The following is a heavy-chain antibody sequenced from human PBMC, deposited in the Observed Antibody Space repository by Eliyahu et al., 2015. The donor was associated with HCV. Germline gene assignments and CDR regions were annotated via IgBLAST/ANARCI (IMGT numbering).Heavy chain of an antibody. D-gene: IGHD2-2*01. CDR3: VRDLCSTDCHYYYFGLDV. CDR1: GFTFSSYW. CDR2: INSDGSST. J-gene: IGHJ6*02. Sequence: EVQLVESGGGLVQPGGSLRLSCAASGFTFSSYWMHWVRQAPGKGLVWVSRINSDGSSTTYADSVKGRFTISRDNAKNTLYLQMNSLRAEDTAVYYCVRDLCSTDCHYYYFGLDVWGQGTTVTVSS. V-gene: IGHV3-74*01.